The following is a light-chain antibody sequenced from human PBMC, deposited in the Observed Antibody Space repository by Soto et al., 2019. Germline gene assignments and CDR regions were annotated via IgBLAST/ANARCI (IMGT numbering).Light chain of an antibody. CDR1: QSVSSSY. CDR2: GAS. J-gene: IGKJ3*01. CDR3: QQYGSSPFT. V-gene: IGKV3-20*01. Sequence: EIVLTQSPGTLSLSPGERATLSCRASQSVSSSYLAWYQQKPGQAPRLLIFGASSRATGIPDRFSGSGSRTAFPLTISTLEPEDFAVYYCQQYGSSPFTFGPGTKVGIK.